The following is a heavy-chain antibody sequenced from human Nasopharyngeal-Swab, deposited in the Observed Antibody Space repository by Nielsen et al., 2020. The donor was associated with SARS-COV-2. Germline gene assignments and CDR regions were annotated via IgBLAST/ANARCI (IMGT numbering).Heavy chain of an antibody. V-gene: IGHV3-49*03. CDR1: GFTFGDYA. J-gene: IGHJ6*03. D-gene: IGHD2-21*02. CDR3: TRDHREYCGGDCYRLYYYYYMDV. CDR2: IRSKAYGGTT. Sequence: GGSLRLSCTASGFTFGDYAMSWFRQAPGKGLEWVGFIRSKAYGGTTEYAASVKGRFTISRDDSKSIAYLQMNSLKTEDTAVYYCTRDHREYCGGDCYRLYYYYYMDVWGKGTTVTVSS.